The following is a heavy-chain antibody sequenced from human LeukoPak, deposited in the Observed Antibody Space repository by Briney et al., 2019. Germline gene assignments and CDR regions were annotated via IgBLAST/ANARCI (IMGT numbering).Heavy chain of an antibody. CDR3: ASPRALYCSSTSCQTAKGAFDI. CDR1: GGTFSSYT. V-gene: IGHV1-69*02. CDR2: IIPILGIA. J-gene: IGHJ3*02. D-gene: IGHD2-2*01. Sequence: SVKVSCKASGGTFSSYTISWVRQAPGQGLEWMGRIIPILGIANYAQKFQGRVTITADKSTSTDYMELSSLRSEDTAVYYCASPRALYCSSTSCQTAKGAFDIWGQGTMVTVSS.